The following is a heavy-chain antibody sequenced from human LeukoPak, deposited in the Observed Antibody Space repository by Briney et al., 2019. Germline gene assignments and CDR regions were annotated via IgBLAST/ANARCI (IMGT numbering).Heavy chain of an antibody. CDR1: GYTFTSYG. V-gene: IGHV1-18*01. J-gene: IGHJ4*02. Sequence: ASVKVSCKASGYTFTSYGISWERQAPGQGLEWMGWISAYNGNTNYAQKLQGRVTMTTDTSTSTAYMELRSLRSDDTAVYYCARALGLLWFGELLWMGDYWGQGTLVTVSS. CDR2: ISAYNGNT. D-gene: IGHD3-10*01. CDR3: ARALGLLWFGELLWMGDY.